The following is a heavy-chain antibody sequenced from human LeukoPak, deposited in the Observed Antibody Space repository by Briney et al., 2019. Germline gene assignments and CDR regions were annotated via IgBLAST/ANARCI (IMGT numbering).Heavy chain of an antibody. J-gene: IGHJ6*03. V-gene: IGHV3-73*01. Sequence: GGSLRLSCAASGFTFSSYSMNWVRQASGKGLEWVGRIRSKADYAASVKGKFTISRDDSKNTAYLQMNSLKTEDTAVYYCSRSSSRNFGVVIKSYYYYMDVWGKGTTVTVSS. CDR3: SRSSSRNFGVVIKSYYYYMDV. CDR1: GFTFSSYS. D-gene: IGHD3-3*01. CDR2: IRSKAD.